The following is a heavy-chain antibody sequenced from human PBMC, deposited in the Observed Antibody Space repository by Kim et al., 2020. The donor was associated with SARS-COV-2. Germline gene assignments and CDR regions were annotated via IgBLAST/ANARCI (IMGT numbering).Heavy chain of an antibody. J-gene: IGHJ4*01. Sequence: GGSLRLSCAASGFTFRTFAMSWVRLAPGKGPEWVSVISYGGTSQYYADSAKGRFTVSRDNSQNTLYLDMNNLRLEDTALDYCAKTRTHSRRPRLFYFWG. CDR2: ISYGGTSQ. V-gene: IGHV3-23*01. CDR1: GFTFRTFA. CDR3: AKTRTHSRRPRLFYF.